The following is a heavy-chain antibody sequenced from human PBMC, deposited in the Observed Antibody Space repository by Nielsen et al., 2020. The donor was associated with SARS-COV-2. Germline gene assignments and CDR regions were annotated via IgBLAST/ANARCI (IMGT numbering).Heavy chain of an antibody. V-gene: IGHV4-31*03. CDR3: VRDTLAHGLDV. J-gene: IGHJ6*02. CDR2: THYTGSA. Sequence: SETLSLTCSVSGDSIRNSRYYWTWVRQPPGRGPEWIGNTHYTGSANYSPSLKSRLSMSLEASRNQFSLSVKSMTAADSAEYYCVRDTLAHGLDVWGQGITVTVSS. CDR1: GDSIRNSRYY.